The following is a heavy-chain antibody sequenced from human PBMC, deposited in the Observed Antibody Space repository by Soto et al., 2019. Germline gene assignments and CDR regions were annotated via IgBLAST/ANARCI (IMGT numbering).Heavy chain of an antibody. Sequence: EVQLVESGGGLVQPGGSLRLSCAASGFTFSSYSMNWVRQAPGKGLEWVSYISSSSSTIYYADSVKGRFTISRDNAKNSLYLQMNSLRDEDTAVYYCASGFHSSGYYYEVYWGQGTLVTVSS. CDR1: GFTFSSYS. J-gene: IGHJ4*02. CDR2: ISSSSSTI. V-gene: IGHV3-48*02. D-gene: IGHD3-22*01. CDR3: ASGFHSSGYYYEVY.